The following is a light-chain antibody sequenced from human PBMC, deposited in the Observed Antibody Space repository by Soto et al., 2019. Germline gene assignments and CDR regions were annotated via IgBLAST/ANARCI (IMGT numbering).Light chain of an antibody. Sequence: EIVLMQSPGTLSFSPGERATLSSRASQTLRTTYLAWYQQKPGQAPRVLIYGASRRATGIPDRFSGGGSGTDFTLTISRLEPEDFAVCYCQQFSRYPLTFGGGTKVDIK. CDR3: QQFSRYPLT. V-gene: IGKV3-20*01. CDR1: QTLRTTY. J-gene: IGKJ4*01. CDR2: GAS.